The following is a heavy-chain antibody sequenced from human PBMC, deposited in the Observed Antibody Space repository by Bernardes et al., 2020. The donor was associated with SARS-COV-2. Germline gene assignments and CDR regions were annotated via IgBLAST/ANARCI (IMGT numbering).Heavy chain of an antibody. CDR1: GFIFSSDC. J-gene: IGHJ4*02. V-gene: IGHV3-74*01. Sequence: GGSLRLSCVASGFIFSSDCMHWVRQAPGKGLMWVSRIDNDGSTTNYADSVKGRFTISRDNAKNTLYLQMNSLRAEDTAVYYCVRRNPNSGYSFDYRGQGTLVTVSS. CDR3: VRRNPNSGYSFDY. CDR2: IDNDGSTT. D-gene: IGHD3-22*01.